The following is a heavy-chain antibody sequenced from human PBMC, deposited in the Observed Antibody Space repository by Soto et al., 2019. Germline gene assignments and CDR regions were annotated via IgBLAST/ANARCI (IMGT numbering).Heavy chain of an antibody. CDR1: GGSFSGYY. CDR2: INHSGST. Sequence: SETLSLTCAVYGGSFSGYYWSWIRQPPGKGLEWIGEINHSGSTNYNPSLKSRVTISVDTSKNQFSLKLSSVTATDTAVYYCARGGMYSDSSGYATKKRLLDYWGQGTLVTVSS. D-gene: IGHD3-22*01. J-gene: IGHJ4*02. V-gene: IGHV4-34*01. CDR3: ARGGMYSDSSGYATKKRLLDY.